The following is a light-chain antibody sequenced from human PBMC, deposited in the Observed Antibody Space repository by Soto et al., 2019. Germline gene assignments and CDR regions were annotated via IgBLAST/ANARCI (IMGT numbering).Light chain of an antibody. J-gene: IGKJ1*01. Sequence: ILLTQSPGTLSLSPGERAPLSCRSSQSVSSSYLAWYQQKPGQAPRLLIYGASSRATGIPGRFSGGGSGTEFTLTISSLQSEDFAIYFCQQYNTWPRTFGQGTMVDIK. CDR2: GAS. CDR3: QQYNTWPRT. V-gene: IGKV3-20*01. CDR1: QSVSSSY.